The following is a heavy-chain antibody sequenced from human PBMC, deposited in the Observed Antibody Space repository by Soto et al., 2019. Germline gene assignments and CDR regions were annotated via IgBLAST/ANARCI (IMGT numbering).Heavy chain of an antibody. CDR3: ARVTMVRGVTPPYYYYGMDV. CDR2: IIPIFGTA. J-gene: IGHJ6*02. CDR1: GGTFSSYA. V-gene: IGHV1-69*13. Sequence: ASVKVSCKASGGTFSSYAISWVRQAPGQGLEWMGGIIPIFGTANYAQKFQGRVTITADESTSTAYMELSSLRSEDTAVYYCARVTMVRGVTPPYYYYGMDVWGQGTTVTVSS. D-gene: IGHD3-10*01.